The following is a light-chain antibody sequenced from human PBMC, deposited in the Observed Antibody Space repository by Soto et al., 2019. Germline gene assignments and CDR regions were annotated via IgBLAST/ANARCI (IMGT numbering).Light chain of an antibody. J-gene: IGLJ1*01. CDR2: DVS. CDR1: SSDVGTYDF. Sequence: QSVLTQPRSVSGSPGQSVTISCTGTSSDVGTYDFVSWYQQHPGKAPRLMIFDVSERPSGVPDRFSGSKSGNTASLTISGLQAEDDADYYCCLYAVTFYVFGTGTKLTVL. V-gene: IGLV2-11*01. CDR3: CLYAVTFYV.